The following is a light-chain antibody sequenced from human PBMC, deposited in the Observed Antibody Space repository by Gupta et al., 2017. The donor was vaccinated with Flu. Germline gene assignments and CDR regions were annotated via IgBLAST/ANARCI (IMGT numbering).Light chain of an antibody. CDR3: YSEADNSQGTV. J-gene: IGLJ1*01. V-gene: IGLV3-27*01. Sequence: GQTARITCSGDVLAKKYARWLQQKPGQAPVRVMYNDSERPSGIPERFSCSSSRTTVTCNISVAQVEDEADYYWYSEADNSQGTVFGTGTKLTVL. CDR2: NDS. CDR1: VLAKKY.